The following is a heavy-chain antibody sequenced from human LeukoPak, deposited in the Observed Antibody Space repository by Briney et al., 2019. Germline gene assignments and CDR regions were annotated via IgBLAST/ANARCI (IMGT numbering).Heavy chain of an antibody. CDR1: GFTFSSYA. CDR3: ARVRGTQRAFDI. Sequence: GGSLRLSCAASGFTFSSYAMHWVRQAPGKGLEYVSAISSNGGSTYYANSVKGRFTISRDNSKNTLYLQMGSPRAEDMAVYYCARVRGTQRAFDIWGQGTMVTVSS. CDR2: ISSNGGST. V-gene: IGHV3-64*01. J-gene: IGHJ3*02.